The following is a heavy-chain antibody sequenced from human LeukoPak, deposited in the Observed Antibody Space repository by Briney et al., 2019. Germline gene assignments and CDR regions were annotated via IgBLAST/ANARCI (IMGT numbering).Heavy chain of an antibody. CDR3: ATFGGVIVGFDY. CDR2: ISSSSSYI. CDR1: GFTFSSYS. J-gene: IGHJ4*02. D-gene: IGHD3-16*02. Sequence: PGGSLRLSCAASGFTFSSYSMNWVRQAPGKGLEWVSSISSSSSYIYYADSVKGRFTISRDNAKNSLYLQMSSLRAEDTAVYYCATFGGVIVGFDYWGRGTLVTVSS. V-gene: IGHV3-21*01.